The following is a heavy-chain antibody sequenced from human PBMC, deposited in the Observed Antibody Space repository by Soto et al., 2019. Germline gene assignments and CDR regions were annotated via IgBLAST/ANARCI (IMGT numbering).Heavy chain of an antibody. Sequence: SVKVSCKASGGTFSSYTISWVRQAPGQGLEWMGRIIPILGIANYAQKFQGRVTITADKSTSTAYMELSSLRSEDTAVYYCARNGDDNRPPDAFDLWGQGTKVTVSS. D-gene: IGHD3-22*01. CDR2: IIPILGIA. CDR1: GGTFSSYT. V-gene: IGHV1-69*02. J-gene: IGHJ3*01. CDR3: ARNGDDNRPPDAFDL.